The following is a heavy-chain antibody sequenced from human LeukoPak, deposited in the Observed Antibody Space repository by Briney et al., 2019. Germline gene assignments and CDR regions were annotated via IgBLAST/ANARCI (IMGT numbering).Heavy chain of an antibody. CDR3: ARDDGSGSGSAL. J-gene: IGHJ4*02. V-gene: IGHV4-59*01. CDR2: IYYSGST. Sequence: LSEPLTLPCTVSGGSISTYYWSWIRQPPGKGLEWIGYIYYSGSTNYNPSLKRRDTISLDTTKNQFSLKLSSVTAADTAVYYCARDDGSGSGSALWGQGTLVTVSS. D-gene: IGHD3-10*01. CDR1: GGSISTYY.